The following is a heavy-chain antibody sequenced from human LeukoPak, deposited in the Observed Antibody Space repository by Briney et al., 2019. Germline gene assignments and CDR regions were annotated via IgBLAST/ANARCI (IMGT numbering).Heavy chain of an antibody. V-gene: IGHV3-53*01. CDR2: VSGGGST. CDR1: GFAFSVYA. D-gene: IGHD1-14*01. Sequence: GGSLRLSCTASGFAFSVYAMSWVCQAPGKGLEWVSVVSGGGSTYYADSVRGRFTISRDTSKNTLYLQMNSLRAEDTAVYYCSTGAPSRKSFDYWGQGTLVTVSS. J-gene: IGHJ4*02. CDR3: STGAPSRKSFDY.